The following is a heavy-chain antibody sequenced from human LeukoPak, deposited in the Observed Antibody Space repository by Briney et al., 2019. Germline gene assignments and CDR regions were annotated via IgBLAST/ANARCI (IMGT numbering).Heavy chain of an antibody. CDR3: ARGRAARYYYDSSGYNYLDY. D-gene: IGHD3-22*01. V-gene: IGHV4-34*01. CDR2: INHSGST. Sequence: SETLSLTCAVYGGSFSGYYWSWIRQPPGKGLEWIGEINHSGSTNYNPSLKSRVTISVDTSKNQFSLKLSSVTAADTAVYYCARGRAARYYYDSSGYNYLDYWGQGTLVTVSS. CDR1: GGSFSGYY. J-gene: IGHJ4*02.